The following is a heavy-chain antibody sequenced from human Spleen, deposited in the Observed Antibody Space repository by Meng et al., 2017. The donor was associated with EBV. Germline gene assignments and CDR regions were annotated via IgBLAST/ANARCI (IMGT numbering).Heavy chain of an antibody. CDR2: IDHSGST. Sequence: QGQRQRWGAGLLGPSATPSLTCAAYGGSFGDSYWTWIRQPPGKGLEWIGEIDHSGSTNHSPSLKSRVTISVDSSKTQFSLKLTSVTAADTAVYYCSSLSDSGFYWGQGTLVTVSS. CDR3: SSLSDSGFY. J-gene: IGHJ4*02. D-gene: IGHD2-15*01. V-gene: IGHV4-34*02. CDR1: GGSFGDSY.